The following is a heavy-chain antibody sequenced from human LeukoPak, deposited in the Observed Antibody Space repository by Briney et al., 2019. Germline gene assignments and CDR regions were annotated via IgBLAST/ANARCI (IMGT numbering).Heavy chain of an antibody. CDR3: ARRNYYFDY. Sequence: SETLSLTCTVSGGSISGSCCYWGWIRQPPGKGLEWVASIYYSGSTYYNPSLKSRFTISVDTSKNQFSLKLSSVTAADTAVYYCARRNYYFDYWGQGTLVTVSS. CDR2: IYYSGST. CDR1: GGSISGSCCY. J-gene: IGHJ4*02. D-gene: IGHD1-7*01. V-gene: IGHV4-39*01.